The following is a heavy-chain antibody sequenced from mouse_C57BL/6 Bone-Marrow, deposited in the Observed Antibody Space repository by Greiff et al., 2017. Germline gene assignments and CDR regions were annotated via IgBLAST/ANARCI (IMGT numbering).Heavy chain of an antibody. CDR1: GYTFTSYT. CDR2: INPSSGYT. Sequence: QVQLKQPGAELVRPGSSVKLSCKASGYTFTSYTMHWVKQRPGQGLEWIGYINPSSGYTKYNQKFKDKATLTADKSSSTAYMQLSSLTSEDSAVYYCARLLRFDYWGKGTTLTVSS. CDR3: ARLLRFDY. J-gene: IGHJ2*01. D-gene: IGHD1-1*01. V-gene: IGHV1-4*01.